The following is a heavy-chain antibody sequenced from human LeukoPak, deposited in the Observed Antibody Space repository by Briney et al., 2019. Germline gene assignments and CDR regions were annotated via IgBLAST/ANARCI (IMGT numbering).Heavy chain of an antibody. V-gene: IGHV1-69*13. J-gene: IGHJ4*02. Sequence: SVKVSCKSSGGSFNSYTISWVRQAPGQGLLEWMGGVNPFSGTANYAQQFQGRLTIISDESTRTAYMELSSLGSEDTAVYYCARTKRLVGYFFDFWGQGTLVTVSS. CDR2: VNPFSGTA. D-gene: IGHD6-13*01. CDR3: ARTKRLVGYFFDF. CDR1: GGSFNSYT.